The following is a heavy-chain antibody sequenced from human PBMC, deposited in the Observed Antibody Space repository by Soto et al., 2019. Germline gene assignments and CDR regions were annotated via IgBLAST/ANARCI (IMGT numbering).Heavy chain of an antibody. CDR1: GGSISSGDYY. CDR3: ARVFFGYGSGSFDYYYYGMDV. Sequence: SETLSLTCTVSGGSISSGDYYWSWIRQPPGKGLEWIGYIYYSGSTYYNPSLKSRVTISVDTSKNQFSLKLSSVTAADTAVYYCARVFFGYGSGSFDYYYYGMDVWGQGTTVTV. V-gene: IGHV4-30-4*01. J-gene: IGHJ6*02. CDR2: IYYSGST. D-gene: IGHD3-10*01.